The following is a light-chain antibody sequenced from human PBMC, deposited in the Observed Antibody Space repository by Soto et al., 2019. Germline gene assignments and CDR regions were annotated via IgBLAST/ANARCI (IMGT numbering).Light chain of an antibody. J-gene: IGKJ1*01. Sequence: DIQMTQSPPTLSASLGDRVTITCRASQSIGSWLAWYQQKPGKAPKLLIYKASSLESGVPSRFSGSGSGTEFTLTISSLQPDDFATYYCQQYNSYWMFGQGTKVDI. V-gene: IGKV1-5*03. CDR2: KAS. CDR3: QQYNSYWM. CDR1: QSIGSW.